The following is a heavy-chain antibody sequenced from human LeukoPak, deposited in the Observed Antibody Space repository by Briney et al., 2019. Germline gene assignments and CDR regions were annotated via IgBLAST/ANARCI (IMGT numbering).Heavy chain of an antibody. D-gene: IGHD6-19*01. CDR2: IYGGGST. J-gene: IGHJ4*02. CDR3: ARFDDSGWSYFDS. CDR1: EITVSNNY. Sequence: GESLKISCAATEITVSNNYMSLARQAPGKGLEWVSVIYGGGSTYYADSVKGRFTISRENSKNTLYLQENSACEQNTAMYYCARFDDSGWSYFDSWGQGTLVTVSS. V-gene: IGHV3-66*01.